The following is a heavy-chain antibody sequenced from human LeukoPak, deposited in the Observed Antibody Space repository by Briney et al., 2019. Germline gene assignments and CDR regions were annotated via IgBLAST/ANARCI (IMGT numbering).Heavy chain of an antibody. CDR3: AREGFIAVAGTGGLYYYYYYMDV. J-gene: IGHJ6*03. Sequence: GGSLRLSCAASGFTFSSYWMHWVRQAPGKGLVWVSRINSDGSSTSYADSVKGRFTISRDNAKNTLYLQMNSLRAEDTAVYYCAREGFIAVAGTGGLYYYYYYMDVWGKGTTVTISS. V-gene: IGHV3-74*01. CDR2: INSDGSST. CDR1: GFTFSSYW. D-gene: IGHD6-19*01.